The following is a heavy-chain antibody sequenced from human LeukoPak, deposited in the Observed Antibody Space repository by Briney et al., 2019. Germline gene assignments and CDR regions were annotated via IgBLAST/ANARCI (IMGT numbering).Heavy chain of an antibody. J-gene: IGHJ4*02. D-gene: IGHD6-19*01. V-gene: IGHV1-18*01. Sequence: ASVKVSCKASGYTFTSHGISWVRQAPGQGLEWMGWISAYNGNTNYAQKLQGRVTMTRDTSTSTVYMELSSLRSGDTAVYYCARFAVHRRLAVAGQFGLDYWGQGTLVTVSS. CDR3: ARFAVHRRLAVAGQFGLDY. CDR2: ISAYNGNT. CDR1: GYTFTSHG.